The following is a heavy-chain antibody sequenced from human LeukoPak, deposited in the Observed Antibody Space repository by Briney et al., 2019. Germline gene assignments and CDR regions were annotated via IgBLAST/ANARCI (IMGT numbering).Heavy chain of an antibody. J-gene: IGHJ5*02. CDR1: GGSITSSSYY. V-gene: IGHV4-39*07. CDR2: IYYTGST. Sequence: SETLSLTCTVSGGSITSSSYYWGWIRQPPGKGPEWIGSIYYTGSTNYNPSLKSRVTISLDTSKNQFSLKLTSVTAADTAVYYCASVRGYSSGWYASGFDPWGQGTLVIVSS. D-gene: IGHD6-19*01. CDR3: ASVRGYSSGWYASGFDP.